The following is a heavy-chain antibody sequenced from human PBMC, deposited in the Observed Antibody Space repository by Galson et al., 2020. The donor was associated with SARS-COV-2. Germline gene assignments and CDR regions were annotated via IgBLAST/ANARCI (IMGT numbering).Heavy chain of an antibody. D-gene: IGHD6-13*01. V-gene: IGHV4-4*02. J-gene: IGHJ1*01. CDR1: GGSISSSNW. CDR2: IYHSGGA. Sequence: SETLSLTCAVSGGSISSSNWYTWLRQSPGKGLEWIGVIYHSGGASNNPSLKSRVTMSVDTSKNQISLKLTSVTAADTAVYFCARDSSSWSPFLQHWGQGTLVTVSS. CDR3: ARDSSSWSPFLQH.